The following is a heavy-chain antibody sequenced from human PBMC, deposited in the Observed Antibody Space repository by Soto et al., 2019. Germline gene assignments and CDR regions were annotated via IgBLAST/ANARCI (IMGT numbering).Heavy chain of an antibody. CDR1: GVAVSTYG. CDR3: AKDRGFGEYLFDS. J-gene: IGHJ4*02. D-gene: IGHD3-10*01. CDR2: LSYDGHNE. Sequence: QVQLVESGGAVVQPGTSLRLSCAASGVAVSTYGVHWVRQAPGKGLEWVAILSYDGHNEYYTDSVKGRFTISRDTSRNTLYLQMDRLRADDTAMYYCAKDRGFGEYLFDSWGQGTLVTVSS. V-gene: IGHV3-30*18.